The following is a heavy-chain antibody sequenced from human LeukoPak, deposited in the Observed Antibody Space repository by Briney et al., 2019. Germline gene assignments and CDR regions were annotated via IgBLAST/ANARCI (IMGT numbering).Heavy chain of an antibody. CDR1: GFTFSSYG. J-gene: IGHJ6*02. CDR3: AKDLPSTELGTSGYYYGMDV. Sequence: PGRSLRLSCAASGFTFSSYGMHWVRQAPGKGLEWVAVISYDGSNKYYADSVKGRLTISRDNSKNTLYLQMNSLRAEDTAVYYCAKDLPSTELGTSGYYYGMDVWGQGTTVTVSS. V-gene: IGHV3-30*18. D-gene: IGHD7-27*01. CDR2: ISYDGSNK.